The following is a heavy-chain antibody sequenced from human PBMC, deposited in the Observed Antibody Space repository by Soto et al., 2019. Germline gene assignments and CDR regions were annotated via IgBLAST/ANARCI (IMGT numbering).Heavy chain of an antibody. V-gene: IGHV3-21*01. Sequence: GGSLRLSCAASGFTFRIFTMNWVRQSPGKGLEWVSTISSNSAYIYYTDALRGRLTISRDNAKNSLHLQMNSLRAEDTAVYYCTRDASRDSSSRGWFDPWGPGTGVTV. CDR2: ISSNSAYI. CDR3: TRDASRDSSSRGWFDP. CDR1: GFTFRIFT. J-gene: IGHJ5*02. D-gene: IGHD6-13*01.